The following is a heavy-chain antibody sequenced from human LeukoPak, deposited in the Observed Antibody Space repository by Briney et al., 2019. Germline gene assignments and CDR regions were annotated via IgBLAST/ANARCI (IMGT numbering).Heavy chain of an antibody. D-gene: IGHD1-26*01. J-gene: IGHJ3*02. CDR3: ARDQGAASAFDI. CDR1: GGAITNYY. CDR2: IYYTGST. Sequence: SETLSLTRGVSGGAITNYYWNWIRQAPGKGLEWLGYIYYTGSTTYNPSVKSRITISLDTSKKQISLKLRSVTAADTAVYYCARDQGAASAFDIWGQGTMVTVSS. V-gene: IGHV4-59*01.